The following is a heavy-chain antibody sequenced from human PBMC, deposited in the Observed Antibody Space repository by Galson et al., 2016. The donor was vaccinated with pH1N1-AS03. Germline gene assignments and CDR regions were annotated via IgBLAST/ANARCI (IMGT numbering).Heavy chain of an antibody. Sequence: SVKVSCKASGYTFTNYGISWVRQAPGQGLEYMGWIGTYTIYAQKLQGRVTMTTDTSTSTAYMELRSLRSDDTAVYYCARMEKRWADAFDIWGPGTMATVSS. J-gene: IGHJ3*02. V-gene: IGHV1-18*01. CDR3: ARMEKRWADAFDI. CDR2: IGTYT. D-gene: IGHD1/OR15-1a*01. CDR1: GYTFTNYG.